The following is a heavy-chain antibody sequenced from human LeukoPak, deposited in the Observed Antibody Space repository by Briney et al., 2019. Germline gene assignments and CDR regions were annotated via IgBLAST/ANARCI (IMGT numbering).Heavy chain of an antibody. V-gene: IGHV4-61*02. CDR3: ARGETTIFGVVIGP. D-gene: IGHD3-3*01. CDR2: IYTSVST. Sequence: PSETLSLTCTVSGGSISSGSYYWSWIRQPAGKGLEWIGRIYTSVSTNYNPPLKSRVTISVDTSKNQFSLKLSSVTAADSAVYYCARGETTIFGVVIGPWGQGTLVTVSS. CDR1: GGSISSGSYY. J-gene: IGHJ5*02.